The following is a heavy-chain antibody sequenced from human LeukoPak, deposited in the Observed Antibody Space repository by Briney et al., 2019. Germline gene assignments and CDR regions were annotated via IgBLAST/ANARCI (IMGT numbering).Heavy chain of an antibody. CDR3: ARDLDRDTAMVSGFGGH. V-gene: IGHV3-23*01. CDR2: ITGSGGST. CDR1: GFTFSSYV. J-gene: IGHJ4*02. Sequence: GGSLRLSCAASGFTFSSYVMNWVRQAPGKGLEWVSAITGSGGSTYYADSVKGRFTISRGNSKNTLYLQMNSLRAEDTAVYYCARDLDRDTAMVSGFGGHWGQGTLVTVSS. D-gene: IGHD5-18*01.